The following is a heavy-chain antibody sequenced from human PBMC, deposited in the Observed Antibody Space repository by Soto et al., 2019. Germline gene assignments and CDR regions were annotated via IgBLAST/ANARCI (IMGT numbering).Heavy chain of an antibody. Sequence: QVQLQQWGAGLLKPSETLSLTCAVYGGSFSGYYWSWIRQPPGKGLEWIGEINHSGSNNYNPSLKSRVTISVDTSKNQFSLKLSSVTAADTAVYYCARGLDYYDSSGYYFDYWGQGTLVTVSS. CDR2: INHSGSN. V-gene: IGHV4-34*01. CDR3: ARGLDYYDSSGYYFDY. D-gene: IGHD3-22*01. J-gene: IGHJ4*02. CDR1: GGSFSGYY.